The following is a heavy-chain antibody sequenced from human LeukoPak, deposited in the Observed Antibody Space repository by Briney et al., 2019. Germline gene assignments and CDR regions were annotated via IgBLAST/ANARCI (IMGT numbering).Heavy chain of an antibody. V-gene: IGHV3-23*05. J-gene: IGHJ5*02. CDR1: GFTFSSYV. D-gene: IGHD6-13*01. CDR2: IYSDGNT. CDR3: AGDTHSSSWYDH. Sequence: PGGSLRLSCAASGFTFSSYVMSWVRQAPGKGLEWVSSIYSDGNTYYADSVKGRFTISRDSSRNTLYLQMNSLRVEDSAVYYCAGDTHSSSWYDHWGQGTLVTVSS.